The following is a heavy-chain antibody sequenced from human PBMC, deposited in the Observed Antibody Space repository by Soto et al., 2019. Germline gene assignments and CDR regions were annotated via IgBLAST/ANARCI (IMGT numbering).Heavy chain of an antibody. CDR2: ISSSSSYI. Sequence: EVQLVESGGGRVKPGGSLRLSCAASGFTFSSYSMNWVRQAPGKGLEWVSSISSSSSYIYYADSVKGRFTISRDNAKNSLYLQMNSLRAEDTAVYYCARGTYYYDSSVYYGYWGQGTLVTVSS. D-gene: IGHD3-22*01. CDR3: ARGTYYYDSSVYYGY. J-gene: IGHJ4*02. V-gene: IGHV3-21*01. CDR1: GFTFSSYS.